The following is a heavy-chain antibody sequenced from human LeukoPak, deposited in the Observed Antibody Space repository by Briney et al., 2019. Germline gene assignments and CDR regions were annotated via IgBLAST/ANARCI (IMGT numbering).Heavy chain of an antibody. CDR1: GYTFTSYY. CDR3: ARGEEGATDLDY. D-gene: IGHD1-26*01. CDR2: INPNSGGT. V-gene: IGHV1-2*04. J-gene: IGHJ4*02. Sequence: GASVKVSCKASGYTFTSYYMHWVRQAPRQGLEWMGWINPNSGGTNYAQKFQGWVTMTRDTSISTAYTELSRLRSDDTAVYYCARGEEGATDLDYWGQGTLVTVSS.